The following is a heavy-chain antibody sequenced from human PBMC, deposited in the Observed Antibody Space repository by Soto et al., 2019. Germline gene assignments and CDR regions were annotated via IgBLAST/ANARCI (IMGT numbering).Heavy chain of an antibody. V-gene: IGHV3-74*01. J-gene: IGHJ5*02. CDR3: ARDGNSWNDLDL. D-gene: IGHD1-1*01. CDR2: ISNDGRST. CDR1: GLTFSNYY. Sequence: GGSLGLGCAACGLTFSNYYMAWVRQAPGKGLVWVSLISNDGRSTYYADSVKGRFTMSRDNAKNTLYLEMNSLRAEDTAVYYCARDGNSWNDLDLWGQGTLVTVSS.